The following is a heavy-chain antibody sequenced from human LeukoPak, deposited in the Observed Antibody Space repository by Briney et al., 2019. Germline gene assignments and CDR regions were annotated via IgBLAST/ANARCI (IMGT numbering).Heavy chain of an antibody. V-gene: IGHV1-2*02. CDR2: INPNSGGT. CDR1: GYTFTGYY. J-gene: IGHJ3*02. Sequence: ASVNVSCKASGYTFTGYYMHWVRQAPGQGLEWMGWINPNSGGTNYAQKFQGRATMTRDTSISTAYMELSRLRSDDTAVYYCARLWYDDRAFDIWGQGTMVTVYS. CDR3: ARLWYDDRAFDI. D-gene: IGHD3-16*01.